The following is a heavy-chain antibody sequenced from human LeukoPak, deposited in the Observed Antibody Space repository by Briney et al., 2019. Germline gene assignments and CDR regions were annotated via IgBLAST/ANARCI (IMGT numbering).Heavy chain of an antibody. V-gene: IGHV3-23*01. D-gene: IGHD6-6*01. Sequence: PGGSLRLSCAASGFTFSNYAMSWVRQAPGKGLEWVSAISGSGGSTYYADSVKGRFTISRDNSKNTLYLQMNSLRAEDTAVYYCAKDIAARPETCDYWGQGTLVTVSS. J-gene: IGHJ4*02. CDR3: AKDIAARPETCDY. CDR2: ISGSGGST. CDR1: GFTFSNYA.